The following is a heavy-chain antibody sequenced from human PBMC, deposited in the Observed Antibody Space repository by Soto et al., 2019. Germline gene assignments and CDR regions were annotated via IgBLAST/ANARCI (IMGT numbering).Heavy chain of an antibody. Sequence: ASVKVSCKASGYTFTSYGISWVRQAPGQGLEWMGWISAYNGNTNYAQKLQGRVTMTTDTSTSTAYMELRSLRSDDTAVYYCARAVLGYCTNGVCYTPYYYYGMDVWGQGTTVTVSS. CDR2: ISAYNGNT. V-gene: IGHV1-18*04. J-gene: IGHJ6*02. CDR3: ARAVLGYCTNGVCYTPYYYYGMDV. CDR1: GYTFTSYG. D-gene: IGHD2-8*01.